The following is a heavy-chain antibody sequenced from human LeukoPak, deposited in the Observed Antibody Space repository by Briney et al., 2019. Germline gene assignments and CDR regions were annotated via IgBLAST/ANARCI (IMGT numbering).Heavy chain of an antibody. Sequence: ASVKVSCKASGYTFTSYGISWVRQAPGQGLEWMGWISAYNGNTNYAQKLQGRVTMTTDTSTSTAYMELRRLRSDDTAVYYCARDFPNYDSSGYYYVAFDIWGQGTMVTVSS. V-gene: IGHV1-18*01. CDR2: ISAYNGNT. CDR3: ARDFPNYDSSGYYYVAFDI. CDR1: GYTFTSYG. J-gene: IGHJ3*02. D-gene: IGHD3-22*01.